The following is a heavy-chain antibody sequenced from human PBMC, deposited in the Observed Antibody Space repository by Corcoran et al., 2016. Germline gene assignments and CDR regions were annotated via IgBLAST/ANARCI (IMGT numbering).Heavy chain of an antibody. CDR1: GGTFSSYA. V-gene: IGHV1-69*01. D-gene: IGHD3-10*01. CDR3: ASSGGCGETTPGDY. J-gene: IGHJ4*02. Sequence: QVQLVPYGAEVKKPGSSVKVSCKASGGTFSSYAISWVRRAPGHGLEWMGGIIPIFGTANSAQKFQGRVTITADQSTSTAYMELSSLGSEDTAVYYCASSGGCGETTPGDYWGQGTLVTVSS. CDR2: IIPIFGTA.